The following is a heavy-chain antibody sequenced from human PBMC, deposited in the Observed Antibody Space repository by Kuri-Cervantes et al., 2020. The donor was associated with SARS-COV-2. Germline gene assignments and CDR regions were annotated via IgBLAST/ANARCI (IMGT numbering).Heavy chain of an antibody. D-gene: IGHD3-22*01. CDR2: TNPNSGGT. Sequence: ASVKVSCKASGGTFSSYAISWVRQAPGQGLEWMGWTNPNSGGTNYAQKFQGRVTMTRDTSISTAYMELSRLRSDDTAVYYCGASGYWKDWFDPWGQGTLVTVSS. CDR3: GASGYWKDWFDP. J-gene: IGHJ5*02. V-gene: IGHV1-2*02. CDR1: GGTFSSYA.